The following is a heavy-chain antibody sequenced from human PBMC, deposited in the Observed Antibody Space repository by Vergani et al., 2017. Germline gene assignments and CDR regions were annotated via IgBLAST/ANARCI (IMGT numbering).Heavy chain of an antibody. J-gene: IGHJ3*02. Sequence: QVQLQQWGAGLLKPSETLSLTCAVYGGSFSGYYWSWIRQPPGKGLEWSGEINHSGSTNYNPSLKSGVTISVDTSKNQFSLKLSSVTAADTAVYNCAAVVGRTRHIVVVPAAPSDIWGQGTMVTVSS. CDR1: GGSFSGYY. D-gene: IGHD2-2*01. CDR2: INHSGST. V-gene: IGHV4-34*01. CDR3: AAVVGRTRHIVVVPAAPSDI.